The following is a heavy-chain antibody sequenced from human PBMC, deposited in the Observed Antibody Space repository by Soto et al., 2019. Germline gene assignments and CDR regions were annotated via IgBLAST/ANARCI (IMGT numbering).Heavy chain of an antibody. V-gene: IGHV1-69*02. CDR2: IIPILGIA. CDR3: ARSIMITFGGVIPPDVFDI. J-gene: IGHJ3*02. D-gene: IGHD3-16*02. CDR1: GGTFSSYT. Sequence: SVKVSCKASGGTFSSYTISWVRQAPGQGLEWMGRIIPILGIANYAQKFQGRVTITADKSTSTAYMELSSLRSEDTAVYYCARSIMITFGGVIPPDVFDIWGQGTMVTVSS.